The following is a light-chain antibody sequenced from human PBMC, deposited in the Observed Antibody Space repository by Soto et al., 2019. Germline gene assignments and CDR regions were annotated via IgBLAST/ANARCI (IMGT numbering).Light chain of an antibody. CDR2: DAS. V-gene: IGKV1-5*01. J-gene: IGKJ1*01. Sequence: DIQMTQSPSTLSASVGDRVTITCRASQSISSWLAWYQQKSGKAPKLLIYDASSLESGVPSRFSGSGSGTEFTLTISSLHPDDFATYYCQQYNSYSTFGQGTKVEVK. CDR3: QQYNSYST. CDR1: QSISSW.